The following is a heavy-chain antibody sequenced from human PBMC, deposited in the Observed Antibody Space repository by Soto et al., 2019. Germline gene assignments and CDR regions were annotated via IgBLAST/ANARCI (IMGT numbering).Heavy chain of an antibody. V-gene: IGHV2-5*02. CDR2: IFWDDDE. CDR3: AHRGHDFQDAFDV. Sequence: QITLKESGPTLVKPTQTLTLTCTFSGFSFTTSGVGVGWIRQPPGKALEWLALIFWDDDERYSSSLKSRLTIAKDTAKNQVVLIMTNMDPVDTATYYCAHRGHDFQDAFDVWGQGTMVTVSS. CDR1: GFSFTTSGVG. D-gene: IGHD2-21*02. J-gene: IGHJ3*01.